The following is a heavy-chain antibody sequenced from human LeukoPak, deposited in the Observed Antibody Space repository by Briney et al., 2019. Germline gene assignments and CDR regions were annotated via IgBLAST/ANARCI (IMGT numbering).Heavy chain of an antibody. D-gene: IGHD3-10*01. V-gene: IGHV4-59*01. CDR1: GGSISSYY. J-gene: IGHJ4*02. CDR3: ARGKPLLWFGELFDY. CDR2: IYYSGST. Sequence: SETLSLTCTVSGGSISSYYWSWIRQPPGKGLEWIGYIYYSGSTNYNPSLKSRVTISVDTSKNQFSLKLSSVTAADTAVYYCARGKPLLWFGELFDYWGQGTLVTVSS.